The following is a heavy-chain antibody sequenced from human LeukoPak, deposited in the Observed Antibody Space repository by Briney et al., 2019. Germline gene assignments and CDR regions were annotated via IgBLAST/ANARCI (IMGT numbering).Heavy chain of an antibody. CDR2: IYYSGST. V-gene: IGHV4-31*03. Sequence: TLSLTCTVSGGSISSGGYYWSWIRQHPGKGLEWIGYIYYSGSTYYNPSLKSRVTISVDTSKNQFSLKLSSVTAADTAVYYCAGARPGVDYSNYGQYFDYWGQGTLVTVSS. CDR1: GGSISSGGYY. J-gene: IGHJ4*02. D-gene: IGHD4-11*01. CDR3: AGARPGVDYSNYGQYFDY.